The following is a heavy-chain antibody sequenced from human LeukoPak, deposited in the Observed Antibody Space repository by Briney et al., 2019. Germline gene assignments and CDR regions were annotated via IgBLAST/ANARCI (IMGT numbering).Heavy chain of an antibody. CDR2: INPNSGGT. D-gene: IGHD1-26*01. CDR3: ARPGTLGYSGNYYYFDY. V-gene: IGHV1-2*02. J-gene: IGHJ4*02. CDR1: GYTFTGYY. Sequence: ASVKVSCTTSGYTFTGYYMHWVRQAPGQGLEWMGWINPNSGGTNYAQKFQGRVTMTRDTSISTAYMELSRLRSDDTAVYSCARPGTLGYSGNYYYFDYWGQGTLVTVSS.